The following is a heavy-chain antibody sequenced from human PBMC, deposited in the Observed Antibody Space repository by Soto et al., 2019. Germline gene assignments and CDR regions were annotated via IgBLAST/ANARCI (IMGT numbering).Heavy chain of an antibody. CDR1: GGTFSSYA. D-gene: IGHD2-8*01. Sequence: QVQLVQSGAEVKKPGSSVKVSCKASGGTFSSYAISWVGQAPGQGLEWMGGIIPIFGTANYAQKFQGRVTITADESTSTAYLELSSLRSEDTAVYYCARVTVMLGAFDIWGQGTMVTVSS. V-gene: IGHV1-69*01. CDR3: ARVTVMLGAFDI. J-gene: IGHJ3*02. CDR2: IIPIFGTA.